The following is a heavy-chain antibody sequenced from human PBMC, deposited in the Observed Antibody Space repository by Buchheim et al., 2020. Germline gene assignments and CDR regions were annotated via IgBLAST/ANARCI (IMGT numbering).Heavy chain of an antibody. V-gene: IGHV3-66*01. CDR3: ARVPTMAPWTKPYFDL. J-gene: IGHJ4*02. CDR1: GFTVTSHY. CDR2: LSAGGGI. Sequence: EVQLVESGGGLVQPGGSLRLSCVISGFTVTSHYMSWVRQAPGKGLECVSVLSAGGGIFHADSLKDRVTISRDKSKNTLYLQINSLKVEDTAMYYCARVPTMAPWTKPYFDLWGQGTL. D-gene: IGHD3/OR15-3a*01.